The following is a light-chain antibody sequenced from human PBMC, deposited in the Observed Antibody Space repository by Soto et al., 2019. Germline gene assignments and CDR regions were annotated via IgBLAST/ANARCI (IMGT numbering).Light chain of an antibody. CDR3: MQALQAPFT. CDR2: SGS. Sequence: EIVMTQSPLSLSVXPGEXASISCKSSQSLLHSNGYNYLDWYLQKPGQSPQLLIYSGSNRASGVPDRFSGSGSGTDFTLKISRVEAEDVAVYYCMQALQAPFTFGPGTKVDIK. V-gene: IGKV2-28*01. CDR1: QSLLHSNGYNY. J-gene: IGKJ3*01.